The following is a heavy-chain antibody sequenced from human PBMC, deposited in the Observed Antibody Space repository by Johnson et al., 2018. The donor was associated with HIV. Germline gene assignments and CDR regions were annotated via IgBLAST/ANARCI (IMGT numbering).Heavy chain of an antibody. J-gene: IGHJ3*02. Sequence: VQLVESGGGLVQPGGSLRLSCAASGFTFSSSWMNWVRQAPGKGLEWVSYISSSGSTIYYADSVKGRFTISRDNSKNTLYLQMNSLRAEDTAVYYCAKASNYYDGSRPAFDIWGQGTMVTVSS. CDR2: ISSSGSTI. CDR3: AKASNYYDGSRPAFDI. CDR1: GFTFSSSW. D-gene: IGHD3-22*01. V-gene: IGHV3-48*01.